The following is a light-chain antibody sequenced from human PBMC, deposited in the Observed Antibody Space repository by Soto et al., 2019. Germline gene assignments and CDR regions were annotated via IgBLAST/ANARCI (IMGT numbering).Light chain of an antibody. CDR2: GTS. Sequence: EIVLTQSPSTLSFSPVKRSTLSFIANQRVGGNSLAWYQQKPGQAPRLLIYGTSSRATGIPDRFSGSGSGTDFTLTISRLEPEDSAVYYCQQYVPSPEWMFGQGTKVDIK. J-gene: IGKJ1*01. CDR3: QQYVPSPEWM. CDR1: QRVGGNS. V-gene: IGKV3-20*01.